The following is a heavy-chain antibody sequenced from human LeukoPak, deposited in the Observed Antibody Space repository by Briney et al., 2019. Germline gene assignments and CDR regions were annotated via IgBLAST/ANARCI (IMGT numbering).Heavy chain of an antibody. CDR3: AREKYSRRYFDL. J-gene: IGHJ2*01. V-gene: IGHV4-59*01. CDR2: IYYSGST. CDR1: GGSISSYY. D-gene: IGHD2/OR15-2a*01. Sequence: TSETLSLTCTVSGGSISSYYWSWIRQPPGKGLEWIGYIYYSGSTNYNPSLKSRVTISVDTSKNQFSLKLSSVTAADTAVYYCAREKYSRRYFDLWGRGTLVTVFS.